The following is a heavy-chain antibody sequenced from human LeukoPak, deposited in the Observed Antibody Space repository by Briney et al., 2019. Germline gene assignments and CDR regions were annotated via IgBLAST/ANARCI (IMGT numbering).Heavy chain of an antibody. Sequence: ASVKVSCKASGYTFTSYGISWVRQAPGQGLEWMGWISAYNGNTNYAQKLQGRVTMTTDTSTSTAYMELRSLRSDDTAVYYCARMPSKYSSSWYATYYFDYWGQGTLVTVSS. CDR3: ARMPSKYSSSWYATYYFDY. J-gene: IGHJ4*02. CDR2: ISAYNGNT. D-gene: IGHD6-13*01. CDR1: GYTFTSYG. V-gene: IGHV1-18*01.